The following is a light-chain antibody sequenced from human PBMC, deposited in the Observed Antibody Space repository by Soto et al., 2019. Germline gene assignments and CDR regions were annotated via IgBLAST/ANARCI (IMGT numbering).Light chain of an antibody. Sequence: QSVLTQPASVSGSPGQSITISCGGTSSDVGAYIYVSWYQQFPGKAPKLILYEVNNRPSGVSNRFSGSKSGTTASLTISGLQPEDEDDYYCSAYSDIDTKVLGTGTKVTVL. CDR2: EVN. V-gene: IGLV2-14*03. CDR3: SAYSDIDTKV. J-gene: IGLJ1*01. CDR1: SSDVGAYIY.